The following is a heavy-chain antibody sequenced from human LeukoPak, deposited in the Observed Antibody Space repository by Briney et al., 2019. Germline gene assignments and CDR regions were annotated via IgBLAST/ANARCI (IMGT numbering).Heavy chain of an antibody. V-gene: IGHV1-24*01. CDR3: ATARGKEWLRFLGLDC. D-gene: IGHD5-12*01. J-gene: IGHJ4*02. Sequence: GASVKVSCKVSGYTLTELSIHWVRQAPGKGLEWMGGFDPEDGETIYAQKFQGRVTMTEDTSTDTAYMELSSLRPEDTAVYYCATARGKEWLRFLGLDCWGQGTLVTVSS. CDR1: GYTLTELS. CDR2: FDPEDGET.